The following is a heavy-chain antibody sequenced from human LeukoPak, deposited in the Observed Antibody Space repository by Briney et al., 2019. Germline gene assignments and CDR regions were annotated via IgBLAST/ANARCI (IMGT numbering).Heavy chain of an antibody. Sequence: GVLRLSCAASGFTFSNYSMNWVRQAPGKGLEWVSYISSSAATIYYADSVKGRFTISRDNAKKSLYLQMNSLRAEDTAVYYCARGPYDYVWGSYRRDYFDYWGQGTLVTVSS. J-gene: IGHJ4*02. CDR1: GFTFSNYS. V-gene: IGHV3-48*04. D-gene: IGHD3-16*02. CDR2: ISSSAATI. CDR3: ARGPYDYVWGSYRRDYFDY.